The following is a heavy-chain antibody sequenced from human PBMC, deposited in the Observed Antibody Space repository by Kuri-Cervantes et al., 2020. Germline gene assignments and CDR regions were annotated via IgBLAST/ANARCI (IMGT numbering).Heavy chain of an antibody. V-gene: IGHV1-18*01. J-gene: IGHJ4*02. D-gene: IGHD6-19*01. CDR3: AISEGHAGSGFPLLSY. Sequence: ASVKVSCNASGYTFTSYGISWVRQAPGQGLEWMGWISAYNGNTNYAQKLQGRVTMTTDTSTSTAYMELRSLRSDDTAVYYCAISEGHAGSGFPLLSYWGQGTLVTVSS. CDR2: ISAYNGNT. CDR1: GYTFTSYG.